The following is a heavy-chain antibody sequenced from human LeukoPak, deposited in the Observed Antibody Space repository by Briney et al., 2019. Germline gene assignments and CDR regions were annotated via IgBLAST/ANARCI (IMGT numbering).Heavy chain of an antibody. CDR2: IWNDGSNK. V-gene: IGHV3-33*06. CDR3: AKVARYGIQRYYYYGMDV. Sequence: GRSLRLSCAASGFTFSVYGMHWVRQAPGKGLEWVAVIWNDGSNKYYADSVKGRFTISRDNSKNTLYLQMNSLRAEDTAVYYCAKVARYGIQRYYYYGMDVWGQGTTVTVSS. D-gene: IGHD5-18*01. J-gene: IGHJ6*02. CDR1: GFTFSVYG.